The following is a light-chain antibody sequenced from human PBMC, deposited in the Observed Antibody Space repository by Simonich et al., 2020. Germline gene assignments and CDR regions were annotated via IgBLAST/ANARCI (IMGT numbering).Light chain of an antibody. J-gene: IGKJ1*01. V-gene: IGKV1-5*03. CDR2: KAS. Sequence: DIQMTQSPSTLSASVGDRVTITCRASQSISSWLAGYQQKPGKAPKLLIYKASSLERGVPSRFSGSASGTEFTLTISSLQPDDFATYYCQQYNSYSRTFGQGTKVEIK. CDR1: QSISSW. CDR3: QQYNSYSRT.